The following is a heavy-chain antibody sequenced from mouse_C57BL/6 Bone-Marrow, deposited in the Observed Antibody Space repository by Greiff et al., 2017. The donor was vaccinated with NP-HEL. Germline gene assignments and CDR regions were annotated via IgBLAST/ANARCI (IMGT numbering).Heavy chain of an antibody. CDR2: IDPSDSYT. V-gene: IGHV1-50*01. D-gene: IGHD1-1*01. CDR1: GYTFTSYW. J-gene: IGHJ2*01. Sequence: VQLQQPGAELVKPGASVKLSCKASGYTFTSYWMQWVKQRPGQGLEWIGEIDPSDSYTNYNQKFKGKATLTVDTSSSTAYMQLSSLTSEDSAVYYCARNYGSSYVGYFDYWGQGTTLTVSS. CDR3: ARNYGSSYVGYFDY.